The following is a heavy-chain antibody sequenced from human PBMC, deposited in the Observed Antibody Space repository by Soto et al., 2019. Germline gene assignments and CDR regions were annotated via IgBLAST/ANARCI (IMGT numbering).Heavy chain of an antibody. V-gene: IGHV4-4*07. CDR3: ARGMTPPGAPAWYYFDS. Sequence: SETLSLTCTVSGASITGSFFWSWIRQPAGKGLEWIGRFSLSGTTNYNPSLRSRVTMSADVSKNQFSLRLTSVAAADTALYYCARGMTPPGAPAWYYFDSWGQGTLVTVSS. D-gene: IGHD2-8*02. CDR1: GASITGSFF. J-gene: IGHJ4*02. CDR2: FSLSGTT.